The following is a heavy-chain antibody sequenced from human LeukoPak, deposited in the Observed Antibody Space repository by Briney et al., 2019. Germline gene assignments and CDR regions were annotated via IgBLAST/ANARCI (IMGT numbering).Heavy chain of an antibody. J-gene: IGHJ4*02. Sequence: SETLSLTCAVYGGSFSGYYWSWIRQPPGEGLEWIGKINHSGSTNYNPSLKSRVTISVDTSKNQFSLKLSSVTAADTAVYYCARRGLWLRPLFDYWGQGTLVTVSS. CDR2: INHSGST. CDR1: GGSFSGYY. V-gene: IGHV4-34*01. D-gene: IGHD3-16*02. CDR3: ARRGLWLRPLFDY.